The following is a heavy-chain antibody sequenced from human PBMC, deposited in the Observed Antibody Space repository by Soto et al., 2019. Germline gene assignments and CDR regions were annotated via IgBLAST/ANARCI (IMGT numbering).Heavy chain of an antibody. CDR2: INGNGAST. Sequence: PGGSLRLSCAASGFTFSSHAMSWVRQAPGKGLEWVSTINGNGASTYYADSVKGRFTISRDNSKNTLNLQMNSLRAEDTAVYYCAKEGYSYGYGLFDYWGQGTLVTVSS. J-gene: IGHJ4*02. CDR1: GFTFSSHA. D-gene: IGHD5-18*01. CDR3: AKEGYSYGYGLFDY. V-gene: IGHV3-23*01.